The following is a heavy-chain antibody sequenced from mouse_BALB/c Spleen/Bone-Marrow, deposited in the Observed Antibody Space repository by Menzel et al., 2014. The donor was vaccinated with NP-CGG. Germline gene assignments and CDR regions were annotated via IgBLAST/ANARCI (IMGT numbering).Heavy chain of an antibody. Sequence: LVESGAKLVRPRSSVKISCKASGYAFSSYWMNWVQQRPGQGLEWIGQIYPGDGDINYNGKFKGKATLTADKSSGTAYMQFSSLTSEDSAVYFCARGDFDFEAWFTYWGQGTLVTVSA. J-gene: IGHJ3*01. CDR3: ARGDFDFEAWFTY. CDR1: GYAFSSYW. D-gene: IGHD2-4*01. CDR2: IYPGDGDI. V-gene: IGHV1-80*01.